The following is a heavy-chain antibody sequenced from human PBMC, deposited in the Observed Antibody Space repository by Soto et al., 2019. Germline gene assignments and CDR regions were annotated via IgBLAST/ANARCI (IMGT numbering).Heavy chain of an antibody. CDR3: ARDTMVRGVITQPLLDY. CDR1: GASINDYF. Sequence: SETLSLTCAVSGASINDYFWSWVRQPPGKGLEWIGYIYHSGSTNYNPSLKSRVTIATDTSKSQFSLNLSSVTAADTAVYYCARDTMVRGVITQPLLDYWGQGTLVTVSP. V-gene: IGHV4-59*01. D-gene: IGHD3-10*01. CDR2: IYHSGST. J-gene: IGHJ4*02.